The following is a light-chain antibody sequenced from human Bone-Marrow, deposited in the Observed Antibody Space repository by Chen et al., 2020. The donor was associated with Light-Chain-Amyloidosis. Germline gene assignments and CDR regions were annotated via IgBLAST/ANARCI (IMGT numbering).Light chain of an antibody. Sequence: DIVITQSPDSLAVSLVERATINCKSSQPLFYSSSDKNYLAWYQKKPGQPPKLLIYWAFNRESGVPDRFSGSGSGTSFTLTISSLQAEDVAVYYCQHYYNVPRTFGQGIKVEIK. CDR2: WAF. J-gene: IGKJ1*01. CDR3: QHYYNVPRT. CDR1: QPLFYSSSDKNY. V-gene: IGKV4-1*01.